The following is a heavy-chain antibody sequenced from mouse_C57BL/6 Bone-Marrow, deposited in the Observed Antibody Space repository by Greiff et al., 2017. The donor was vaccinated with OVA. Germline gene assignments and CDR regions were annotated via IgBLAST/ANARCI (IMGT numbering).Heavy chain of an antibody. Sequence: EVKVEESGGGLVQPGGSLKLSCAASGFTFSDYYMYWVRQTPEKRLEWVAYISNGGGSTYYPDTVKGRFTISRDNAKNTLYLQMSRLKSEDTAMYYCARRGYYYGSSYRAMDYWGQGTSVTVSS. D-gene: IGHD1-1*01. CDR3: ARRGYYYGSSYRAMDY. CDR2: ISNGGGST. CDR1: GFTFSDYY. J-gene: IGHJ4*01. V-gene: IGHV5-12*01.